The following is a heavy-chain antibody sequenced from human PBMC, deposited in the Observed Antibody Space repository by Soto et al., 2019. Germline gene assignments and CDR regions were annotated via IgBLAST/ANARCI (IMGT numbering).Heavy chain of an antibody. CDR3: AKERYSNYVEYYFDY. V-gene: IGHV3-23*01. Sequence: GGSLRLSCAASGFTFSSYAMSWVRQAPGKGLEWVSAISGSGGSTYYADSVKGRFTISRDNSKNTLYLQMNSLGAEDTAVYYCAKERYSNYVEYYFDYWGQGTLVTVSS. J-gene: IGHJ4*02. CDR1: GFTFSSYA. D-gene: IGHD4-4*01. CDR2: ISGSGGST.